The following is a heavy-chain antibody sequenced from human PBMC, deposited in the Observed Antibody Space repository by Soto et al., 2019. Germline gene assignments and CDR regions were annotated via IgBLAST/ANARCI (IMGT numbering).Heavy chain of an antibody. CDR1: GYTFTSYG. CDR2: ISAYNGNT. CDR3: ARATGYYDSSGYPDY. J-gene: IGHJ4*02. V-gene: IGHV1-18*01. Sequence: GASVKVSCKASGYTFTSYGISWVRQAPGQGLEWMGWISAYNGNTNYAQKLQGRVTMTTDTSTSTAYMELRSLRSDDTAVYYCARATGYYDSSGYPDYWGQGTLVTVSS. D-gene: IGHD3-22*01.